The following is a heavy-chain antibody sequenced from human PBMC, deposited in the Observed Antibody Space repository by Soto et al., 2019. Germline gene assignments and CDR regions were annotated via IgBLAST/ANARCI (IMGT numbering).Heavy chain of an antibody. CDR1: GGTFSSYA. Sequence: QVQLVQSGAEVKKPGSSVKVSCKASGGTFSSYAISWVRQAPGQGLEWMGGIIPIFGTANYAQTFQGRVTITADETTSTAYMERCSRRSDDTAVYYCARGATGGTRAPYGMDVWGQGTTVTVSS. V-gene: IGHV1-69*01. CDR3: ARGATGGTRAPYGMDV. CDR2: IIPIFGTA. J-gene: IGHJ6*02. D-gene: IGHD2-8*02.